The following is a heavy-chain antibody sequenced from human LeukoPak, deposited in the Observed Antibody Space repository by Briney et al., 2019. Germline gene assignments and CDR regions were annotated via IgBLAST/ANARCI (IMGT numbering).Heavy chain of an antibody. CDR2: ISGSGGNT. Sequence: GGSLRLSCAASGFTFSSYAMSWVRQAPGKGLEWVSTISGSGGNTYYADSVKGRFTVSRDNSKNTLYLQMNSLRAEDTAVYFCATGKAHIVVVPAAMSSWGQGTLVTVSS. D-gene: IGHD2-2*01. J-gene: IGHJ5*02. CDR3: ATGKAHIVVVPAAMSS. CDR1: GFTFSSYA. V-gene: IGHV3-23*01.